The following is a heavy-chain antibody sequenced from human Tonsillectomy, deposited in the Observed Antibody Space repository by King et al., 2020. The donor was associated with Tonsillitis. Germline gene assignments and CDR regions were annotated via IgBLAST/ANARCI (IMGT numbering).Heavy chain of an antibody. CDR1: GFNFNNAW. Sequence: VQLVEAGGGLVKPGGSLRLSCSASGFNFNNAWMSWVRQAPGKGLEWVGRIKSKTDGETTDYAAPVKGRFTITRDDSRNTLHLQMNRRKAEDTAVYYCTRYHQAEVPDLGVFDIGGQGTMVTVSS. V-gene: IGHV3-15*01. D-gene: IGHD1-14*01. CDR3: TRYHQAEVPDLGVFDI. CDR2: IKSKTDGETT. J-gene: IGHJ3*02.